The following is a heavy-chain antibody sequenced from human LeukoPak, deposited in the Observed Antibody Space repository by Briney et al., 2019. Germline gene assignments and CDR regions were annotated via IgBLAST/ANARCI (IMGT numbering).Heavy chain of an antibody. CDR2: ISGSGSST. D-gene: IGHD5-18*01. CDR3: VKDAAGYSYGNY. CDR1: GFTFSSYA. Sequence: GSLRLSCVASGFTFSSYAMSWVRQAPGKGLEWVSAISGSGSSTYYADSVKGRFTISRDNSKNTLYLQMNSLSAEDTAVYYCVKDAAGYSYGNYWGQGTLVTVSS. J-gene: IGHJ4*02. V-gene: IGHV3-23*01.